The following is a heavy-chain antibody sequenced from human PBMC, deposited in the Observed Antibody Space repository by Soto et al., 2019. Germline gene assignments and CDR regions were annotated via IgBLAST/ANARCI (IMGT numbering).Heavy chain of an antibody. V-gene: IGHV4-4*07. CDR1: GGSISTYY. D-gene: IGHD5-18*01. Sequence: SETLSLTCTVSGGSISTYYWSWIRQPAGKGLEWIGRIDTSGNTNYNPSLKSRVTMSVDTSKKQFSLKPSSVTAADTAVYYCAREKSIQPSFYYYYGMDVWGQGTTVTVSS. CDR3: AREKSIQPSFYYYYGMDV. J-gene: IGHJ6*02. CDR2: IDTSGNT.